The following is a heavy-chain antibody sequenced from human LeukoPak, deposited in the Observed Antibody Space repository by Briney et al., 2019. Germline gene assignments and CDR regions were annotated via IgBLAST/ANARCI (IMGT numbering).Heavy chain of an antibody. J-gene: IGHJ5*02. D-gene: IGHD3-3*01. CDR3: ARPGSFWSGHYWFDP. V-gene: IGHV3-7*01. Sequence: PGGSLRLSCAASGFTFSSYWMSWVRQAPGKGLEWVANIKQDGSEKYYVDSVKGRFTISRDNAKNSLYLQMNSLRAEDTAVYYCARPGSFWSGHYWFDPWGQGTLVTVSS. CDR2: IKQDGSEK. CDR1: GFTFSSYW.